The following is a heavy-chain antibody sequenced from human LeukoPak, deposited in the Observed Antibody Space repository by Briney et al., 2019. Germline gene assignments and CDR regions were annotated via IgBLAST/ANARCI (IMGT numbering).Heavy chain of an antibody. V-gene: IGHV3-7*01. Sequence: GGSLRLSCAASGFTFSSYWMSWVRQAPGKGPEWVANIKQDGSEKYYVDSVKARFTISRDNATNSMYLQMNSLRAEDTAVYYCARGSAMVKIPPDYRGQGTLVTVSS. CDR3: ARGSAMVKIPPDY. CDR2: IKQDGSEK. D-gene: IGHD5-18*01. J-gene: IGHJ4*02. CDR1: GFTFSSYW.